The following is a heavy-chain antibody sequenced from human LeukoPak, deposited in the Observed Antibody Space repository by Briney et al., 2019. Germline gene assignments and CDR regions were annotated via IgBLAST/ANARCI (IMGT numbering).Heavy chain of an antibody. CDR2: INAGNGNT. CDR1: GYIFTSYG. J-gene: IGHJ4*02. Sequence: ASVKVSCEASGYIFTSYGFAWVRQAPGQRLEWMGWINAGNGNTKYSQKFQGRVTITRDTSASTAYMELSSLRSEDTAVYYCARRVSGGSYFDYWGQGTLVTVSS. V-gene: IGHV1-3*01. D-gene: IGHD1-26*01. CDR3: ARRVSGGSYFDY.